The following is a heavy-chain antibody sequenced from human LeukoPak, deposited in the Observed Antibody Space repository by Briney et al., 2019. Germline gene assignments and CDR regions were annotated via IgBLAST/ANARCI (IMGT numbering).Heavy chain of an antibody. CDR3: ARGPDSSGLRWSFDY. J-gene: IGHJ4*02. CDR1: GGSISSGGYY. V-gene: IGHV4-31*03. Sequence: PSETLSLTCTVSGGSISSGGYYWSWIPQHPGKGLEWFVYIYCSGSTYYNPSLKSGVTISVDTSKNQFSLNLSSVTAADTAVYYCARGPDSSGLRWSFDYWGQGTLVTVSS. CDR2: IYCSGST. D-gene: IGHD3-22*01.